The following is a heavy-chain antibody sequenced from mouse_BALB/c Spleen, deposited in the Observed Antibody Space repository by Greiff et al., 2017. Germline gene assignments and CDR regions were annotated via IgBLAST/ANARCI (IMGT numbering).Heavy chain of an antibody. J-gene: IGHJ4*01. Sequence: PEWVAFISNLAYSIYYADTVTGRFTISRENAKNTLYLEMSSLRSEDTAMYYCAREGYYAMDYWGQGTSVTVSS. CDR2: ISNLAYSI. CDR3: AREGYYAMDY. V-gene: IGHV5-15*02.